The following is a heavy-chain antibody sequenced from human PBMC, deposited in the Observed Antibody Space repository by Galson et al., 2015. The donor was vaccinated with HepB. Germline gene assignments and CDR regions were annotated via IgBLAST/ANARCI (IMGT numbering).Heavy chain of an antibody. D-gene: IGHD2-8*02. CDR2: TTGSGGAT. J-gene: IGHJ4*02. V-gene: IGHV3-23*01. CDR1: GFTFSSYA. CDR3: AKLVAVGTNIDY. Sequence: SLRLSCAASGFTFSSYAMNWVRQAPGKGLEWVSTTTGSGGATYYADSVKGRFTITRNNSMTTLYLQMNSLRAEDTAVYYCAKLVAVGTNIDYWGQGTLFTVSS.